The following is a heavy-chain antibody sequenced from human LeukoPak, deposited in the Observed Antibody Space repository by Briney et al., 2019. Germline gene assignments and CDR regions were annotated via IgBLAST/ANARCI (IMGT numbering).Heavy chain of an antibody. CDR3: AREGYYYYMDV. J-gene: IGHJ6*03. CDR1: GFTFSRYW. Sequence: GGSLRLSCAASGFTFSRYWMHWVRQAPGTGLVWVSRIHNDGSSTSYADSVKGRFTISRDNAKNTLYLQMNSLRAEDTAVYYCAREGYYYYMDVWGKGTAVTISS. V-gene: IGHV3-74*01. CDR2: IHNDGSST.